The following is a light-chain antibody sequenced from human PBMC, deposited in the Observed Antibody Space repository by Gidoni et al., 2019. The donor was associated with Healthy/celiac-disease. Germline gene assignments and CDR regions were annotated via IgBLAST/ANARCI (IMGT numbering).Light chain of an antibody. CDR2: KAS. J-gene: IGKJ2*01. CDR1: QSISSW. V-gene: IGKV1-5*03. CDR3: QQYNSYLYT. Sequence: DIQMTQSPSTLSASVGDRVTITCRASQSISSWLAWYQQKPGKAPKLLIYKASSLESGVPSRFSGSGSGTEFTLTISSPQPDDFATYYCQQYNSYLYTFXXXTKLEIK.